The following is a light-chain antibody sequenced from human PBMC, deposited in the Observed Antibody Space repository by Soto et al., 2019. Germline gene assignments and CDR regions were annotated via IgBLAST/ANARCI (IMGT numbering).Light chain of an antibody. CDR1: SSDVGGYNY. CDR3: SSYTSSSTLDV. CDR2: DVS. J-gene: IGLJ1*01. Sequence: QCVLTQPASVSGAAGEGITISCTGTSSDVGGYNYVSWYQQHPGKAPKLMIYDVSNRPSGVSNRFSGSKSGNTASLTISGLQAEDEADYYCSSYTSSSTLDVFGTGTKVTVL. V-gene: IGLV2-14*01.